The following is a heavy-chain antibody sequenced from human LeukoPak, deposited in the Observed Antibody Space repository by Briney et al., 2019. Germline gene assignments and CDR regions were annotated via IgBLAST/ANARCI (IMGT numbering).Heavy chain of an antibody. CDR1: GGTFSSYT. CDR3: ARAPTIPYCSSTSCYSRNAFDI. V-gene: IGHV1-69*02. CDR2: IIPILGIA. J-gene: IGHJ3*02. Sequence: GSSVKVSCKASGGTFSSYTISWVRQAPGQGLEWMGRIIPILGIANYAQKFQGRVTITADKSTSTAYMELSSLRSEDTAVYYCARAPTIPYCSSTSCYSRNAFDIRGQGTMVTVSS. D-gene: IGHD2-2*02.